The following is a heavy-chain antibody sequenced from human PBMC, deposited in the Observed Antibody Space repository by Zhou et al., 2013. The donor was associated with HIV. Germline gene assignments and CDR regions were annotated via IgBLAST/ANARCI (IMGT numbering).Heavy chain of an antibody. Sequence: QVQLVQSGAEVKKPGASVKVSCKTSGYTFTDYYMHWVRQAPGQGLEWMGWISGDNGKTKYAQKFQGRVTMTTDTSTSTAYMDLSSLRSEDTAVYYCATGLRSSTWHNRQMYYYYYMNVWGKGTTVTVSS. CDR1: GYTFTDYY. V-gene: IGHV1-18*04. J-gene: IGHJ6*03. CDR2: ISGDNGKT. CDR3: ATGLRSSTWHNRQMYYYYYMNV. D-gene: IGHD6-13*01.